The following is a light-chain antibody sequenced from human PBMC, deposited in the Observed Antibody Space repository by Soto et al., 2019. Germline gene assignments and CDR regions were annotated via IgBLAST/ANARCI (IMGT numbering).Light chain of an antibody. V-gene: IGLV4-69*02. CDR3: QTWGRGIVV. CDR2: LNSDGSH. J-gene: IGLJ2*01. Sequence: QAVLTQSPSASASLGASVNLTCTLTGGHSTYSIGWHQQQPQRGPRFLMRLNSDGSHSKGDGIPDRFSGSSSGAERFLTISGLQSEDEADYYCQTWGRGIVVFGGGTKLTVL. CDR1: GGHSTYS.